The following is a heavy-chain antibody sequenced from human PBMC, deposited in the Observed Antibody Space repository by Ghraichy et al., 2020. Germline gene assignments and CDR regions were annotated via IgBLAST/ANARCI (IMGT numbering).Heavy chain of an antibody. V-gene: IGHV4-34*01. D-gene: IGHD2-8*01. Sequence: SETLSLTCTVSGGSISSYYWSWIRQPPAKGLEWIGEINHTGSTNYNPSLKSRVTISVDTSKNQFSLKLSSVTAADTAVYYCARGLLTFHYYYYYGMDVWGQGTTVTVSS. CDR1: GGSISSYY. CDR3: ARGLLTFHYYYYYGMDV. J-gene: IGHJ6*02. CDR2: INHTGST.